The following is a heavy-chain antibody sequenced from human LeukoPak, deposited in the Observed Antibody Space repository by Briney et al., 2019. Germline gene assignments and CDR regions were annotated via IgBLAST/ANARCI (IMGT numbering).Heavy chain of an antibody. CDR3: ARLDGSSSADYFDY. CDR2: INHSGST. CDR1: GGSFSGYY. D-gene: IGHD6-6*01. V-gene: IGHV4-34*01. J-gene: IGHJ4*02. Sequence: SETLSLTCAVYGGSFSGYYWSWIRQPPGKGLEWIGEINHSGSTNYNPSLKSRVTISVDTSKNQFSLKLSSVTAADTAVYYCARLDGSSSADYFDYWGQGTLVTVSS.